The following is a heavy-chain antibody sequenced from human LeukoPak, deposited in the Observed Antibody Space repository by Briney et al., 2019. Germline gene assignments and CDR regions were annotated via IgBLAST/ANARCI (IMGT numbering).Heavy chain of an antibody. D-gene: IGHD3-22*01. CDR1: GFTFSSYV. Sequence: GGSLRLSCAASGFTFSSYVMSWVRQAPGKGLEWVSSIYSGGGSTYYADSVKGRFTISRDNSKNTLYLQVNSLRAEDTAVYHFPKASPYHRTSYYNSSGYSYYFNSWGQGPLVTVPS. V-gene: IGHV3-23*01. CDR2: IYSGGGST. J-gene: IGHJ4*02. CDR3: PKASPYHRTSYYNSSGYSYYFNS.